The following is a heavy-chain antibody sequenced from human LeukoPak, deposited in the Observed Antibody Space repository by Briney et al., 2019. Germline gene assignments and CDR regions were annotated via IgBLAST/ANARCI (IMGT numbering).Heavy chain of an antibody. D-gene: IGHD3-10*01. Sequence: PSETLSLTCTVSGGSISSSSYYWSWIRQPPGKGLEWIGYIYYSGSTNYNPSLKSRVTISVDTSKNQFSLKLSSVTAADTAVYYCARTPITMVRGVMVWDYGMDVWGQGTTVTVSS. J-gene: IGHJ6*02. V-gene: IGHV4-61*01. CDR2: IYYSGST. CDR1: GGSISSSSYY. CDR3: ARTPITMVRGVMVWDYGMDV.